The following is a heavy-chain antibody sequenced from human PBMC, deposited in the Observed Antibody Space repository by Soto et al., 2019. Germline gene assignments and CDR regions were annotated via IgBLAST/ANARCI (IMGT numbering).Heavy chain of an antibody. CDR2: IIPIFGTA. D-gene: IGHD3-22*01. CDR3: ASTKYDSSAYYYWYLGL. J-gene: IGHJ2*01. Sequence: QVELVQSGAEVKKPGSSVKVSCQASEDTFRNYAISWVRQAPGQGLEWMGGIIPIFGTANYAQKFQGRGTNSADTSGNTVYLELSSLRSEDTAVYYCASTKYDSSAYYYWYLGLWGRGTLVTVSS. V-gene: IGHV1-69*06. CDR1: EDTFRNYA.